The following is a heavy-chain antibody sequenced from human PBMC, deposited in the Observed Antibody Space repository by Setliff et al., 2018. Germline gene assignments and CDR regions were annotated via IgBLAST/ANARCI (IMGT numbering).Heavy chain of an antibody. CDR1: GLSVSNDF. D-gene: IGHD2-15*01. J-gene: IGHJ4*02. Sequence: PGGSLRLSCVVSGLSVSNDFMGWVRQAPGKGLEWVSVIYNIGETRYADSVEGRFTISRDKSKNTLYLQMNSLRPEDTAVYYCARTCSGSGCYAGLESWGQGTPVTVSS. CDR2: IYNIGET. CDR3: ARTCSGSGCYAGLES. V-gene: IGHV3-66*02.